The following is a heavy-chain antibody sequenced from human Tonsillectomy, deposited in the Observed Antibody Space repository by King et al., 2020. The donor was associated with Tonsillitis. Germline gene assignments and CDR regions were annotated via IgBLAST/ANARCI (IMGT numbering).Heavy chain of an antibody. J-gene: IGHJ1*01. Sequence: VQLVESGGGLVQPGGSLRLSCAASGFTFSSYSMNWVRQAPGKGLEWVSSISSSSSYIYYADSVKGRFTISRDNAKNSLYLQMNSLRAEDTAVYYCARDTDYGDTDAEYFQHWGQGTLVTVSS. V-gene: IGHV3-21*01. D-gene: IGHD4-17*01. CDR2: ISSSSSYI. CDR1: GFTFSSYS. CDR3: ARDTDYGDTDAEYFQH.